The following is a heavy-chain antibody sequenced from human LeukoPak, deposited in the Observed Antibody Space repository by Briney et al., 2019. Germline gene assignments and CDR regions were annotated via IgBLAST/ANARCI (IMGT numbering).Heavy chain of an antibody. CDR1: GFIFSTYW. Sequence: GGSLRLSCAASGFIFSTYWMMWARQAPGKGLEWVANMKGDGSEIHYVDSVKGRFTISRDNAKNSLYLQINSLRAEDTAVYYCARGGSDSRGYYVYYFDYWGQGTLVTVSS. CDR3: ARGGSDSRGYYVYYFDY. V-gene: IGHV3-7*01. J-gene: IGHJ4*02. D-gene: IGHD3-22*01. CDR2: MKGDGSEI.